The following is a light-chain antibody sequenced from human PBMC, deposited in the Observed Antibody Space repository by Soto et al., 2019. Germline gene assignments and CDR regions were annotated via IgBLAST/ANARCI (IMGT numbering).Light chain of an antibody. V-gene: IGKV1-39*01. CDR1: QSISSY. CDR3: QQTYSVPWT. J-gene: IGKJ1*01. CDR2: AAS. Sequence: DIQMTQSPSSLSASVGDRVTITCRASQSISSYLNWYQQKPGKAPKFLIYAASSLQSGVPSRFSGSGSGTEFTLTISSLQPEDFATYYCQQTYSVPWTFGHGTKVEIK.